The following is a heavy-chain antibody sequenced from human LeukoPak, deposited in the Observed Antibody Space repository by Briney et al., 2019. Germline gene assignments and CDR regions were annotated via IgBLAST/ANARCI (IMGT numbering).Heavy chain of an antibody. J-gene: IGHJ1*01. CDR3: ARGHSYYDNSGYSRGVQH. CDR1: GYTFTSYD. CDR2: MNPNSGNT. D-gene: IGHD3-22*01. Sequence: ASVKVSCKASGYTFTSYDINWVRQATGQGLEWRGWMNPNSGNTGYAQKFKGRGTMTRNTSIRTTSMELSNLRSEDTGVYYCARGHSYYDNSGYSRGVQHWGQGTLVTVSS. V-gene: IGHV1-8*01.